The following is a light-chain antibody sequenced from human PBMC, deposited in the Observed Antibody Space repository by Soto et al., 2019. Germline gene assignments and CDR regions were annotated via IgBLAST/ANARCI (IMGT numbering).Light chain of an antibody. CDR3: QQSYSTPIT. Sequence: DFQMTQSPSSLSASVGDRVTITCRASQSISNNLSWYQQKAGKAPKLLIYAASTLQSGVPSRFSGSGSGTDFTLTISSLQPEDFATYYCQQSYSTPITFGQGTRLEIK. V-gene: IGKV1-39*01. CDR2: AAS. CDR1: QSISNN. J-gene: IGKJ5*01.